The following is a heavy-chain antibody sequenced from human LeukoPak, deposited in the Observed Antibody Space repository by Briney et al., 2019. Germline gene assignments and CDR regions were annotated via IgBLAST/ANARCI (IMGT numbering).Heavy chain of an antibody. CDR3: AKSDAFDI. CDR2: ISSGSSSI. Sequence: GGSLRLSCAASGFTLSSYSMSWVRQAPGKGLEWVSYISSGSSSIYYADSVKGRFTISRDNAKSSLYLQMNSLRAEDTAVYYCAKSDAFDIWGQGTMVTVSS. J-gene: IGHJ3*02. V-gene: IGHV3-48*01. CDR1: GFTLSSYS.